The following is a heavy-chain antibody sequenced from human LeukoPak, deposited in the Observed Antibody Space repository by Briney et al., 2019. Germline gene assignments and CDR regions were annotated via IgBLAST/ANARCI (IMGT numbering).Heavy chain of an antibody. CDR1: GYTFTGYY. CDR2: INPNSGGT. D-gene: IGHD3-22*01. J-gene: IGHJ4*02. Sequence: ASVKVSCKASGYTFTGYYMHWVRQAPGRGLEWMGCINPNSGGTNYAQKFQGRVTMTRDTSISTAYMELSRLRSDDTAVYYCARDHEAGYYDSSGYPPHFDYWGQGTLVTVSS. CDR3: ARDHEAGYYDSSGYPPHFDY. V-gene: IGHV1-2*02.